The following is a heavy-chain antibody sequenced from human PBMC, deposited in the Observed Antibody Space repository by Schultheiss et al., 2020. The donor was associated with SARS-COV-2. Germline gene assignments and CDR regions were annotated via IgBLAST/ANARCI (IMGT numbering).Heavy chain of an antibody. CDR1: GFTFSSYS. D-gene: IGHD2-2*01. J-gene: IGHJ3*02. Sequence: GGSLRLSCAASGFTFSSYSMNWVRQAPGKGLEWVSAISGSGDSTYYADSVKGRFTISRDNAKNSLYLQMNSLRAEDTAVYYCARDGCSTSCFDAFDIWGQGTMVTVSS. CDR3: ARDGCSTSCFDAFDI. V-gene: IGHV3-21*04. CDR2: ISGSGDST.